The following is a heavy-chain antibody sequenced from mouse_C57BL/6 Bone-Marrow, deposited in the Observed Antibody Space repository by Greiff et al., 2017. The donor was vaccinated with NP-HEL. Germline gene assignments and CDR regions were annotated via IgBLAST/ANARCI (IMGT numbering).Heavy chain of an antibody. Sequence: EVMLVESGGGLVQPGGSLKLSCAASGFTFSDYYMYWVRQTPEKRLEWVAYISNGGGSTYYPDTVKGRFTISRDNAKNTLYLQMSRLKSEDTAMYYCARHGDSAAMDYWGQGTSVTVSS. V-gene: IGHV5-12*01. CDR2: ISNGGGST. J-gene: IGHJ4*01. CDR1: GFTFSDYY. D-gene: IGHD3-2*02. CDR3: ARHGDSAAMDY.